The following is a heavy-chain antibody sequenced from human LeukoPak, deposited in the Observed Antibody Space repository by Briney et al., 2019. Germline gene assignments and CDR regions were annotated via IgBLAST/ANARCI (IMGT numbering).Heavy chain of an antibody. CDR3: ARLGDCGGDCYSEPDFDY. D-gene: IGHD2-21*02. CDR2: IYYSGST. J-gene: IGHJ4*02. CDR1: GGSISSYY. V-gene: IGHV4-59*08. Sequence: SETLSLTCTVSGGSISSYYWSWIRQPPGKGLEWIGYIYYSGSTNYNPSLKSRVTISVDTSKNQFSLKLSSVTAADTAVYYCARLGDCGGDCYSEPDFDYWGQGTLVTVSS.